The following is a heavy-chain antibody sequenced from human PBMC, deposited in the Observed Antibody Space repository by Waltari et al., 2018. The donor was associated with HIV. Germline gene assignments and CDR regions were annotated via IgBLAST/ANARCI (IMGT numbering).Heavy chain of an antibody. CDR2: IWSESTNK. CDR3: ARGRGRAFDI. J-gene: IGHJ3*02. CDR1: GFSFSINA. Sequence: QVQLVESGGGGVQPGRSLRLACAASGFSFSINAMHWVRQAPGKGLELVAVIWSESTNKYYVDSVKGRFTVSRDNSENKVYLQMNSLRADDTAVYYCARGRGRAFDIWGQGTMVIVSS. V-gene: IGHV3-33*04. D-gene: IGHD3-10*01.